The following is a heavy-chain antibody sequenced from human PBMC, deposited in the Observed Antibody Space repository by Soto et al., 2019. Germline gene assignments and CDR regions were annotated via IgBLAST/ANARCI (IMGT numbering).Heavy chain of an antibody. J-gene: IGHJ4*01. CDR1: GGTFSSYA. CDR3: ARTIPISLQGYCTNGVCCWEPAFDY. V-gene: IGHV1-69*13. CDR2: IIPIFGTA. Sequence: SVKVSCKASGGTFSSYAISWVRQAPGQGLEWMGGIIPIFGTANYAQKFQGRVTITADESTSTAYMELSSLRSEDTAVYYCARTIPISLQGYCTNGVCCWEPAFDYW. D-gene: IGHD2-8*01.